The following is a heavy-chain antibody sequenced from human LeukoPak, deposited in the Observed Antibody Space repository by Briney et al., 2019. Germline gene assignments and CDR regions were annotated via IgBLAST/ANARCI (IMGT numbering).Heavy chain of an antibody. Sequence: GGSLRLSCAASGFTFSSYAMHWVRQAPGKGLEWVAVISYDGSNKYYADSVKGRFTISRDNSKNTLYLQMNSLRAEDTAVYYCATPLVPAVRAAFDYWGQGTLVTVSS. CDR1: GFTFSSYA. CDR2: ISYDGSNK. V-gene: IGHV3-30-3*01. D-gene: IGHD2-2*01. J-gene: IGHJ4*02. CDR3: ATPLVPAVRAAFDY.